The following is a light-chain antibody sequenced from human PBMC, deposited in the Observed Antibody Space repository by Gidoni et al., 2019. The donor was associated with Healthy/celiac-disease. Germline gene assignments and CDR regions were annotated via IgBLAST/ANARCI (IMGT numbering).Light chain of an antibody. CDR3: QQSYSTPLT. CDR2: AAS. J-gene: IGKJ4*01. Sequence: IQMTQSPSSLSASVGDRVTITCRASQSISSSLNWYQQQPGKAPKLLIYAASSLQSGVPSRFSGSGSGTDFTLTISSLQPEDFATYYCQQSYSTPLTFGGXTKVEIK. V-gene: IGKV1-39*01. CDR1: QSISSS.